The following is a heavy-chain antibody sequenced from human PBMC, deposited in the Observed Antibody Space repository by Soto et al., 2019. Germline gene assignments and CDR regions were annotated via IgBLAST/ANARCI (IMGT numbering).Heavy chain of an antibody. CDR3: ARMYYDILTGYPYYFDY. V-gene: IGHV3-30-3*01. CDR1: GFTFSSYA. D-gene: IGHD3-9*01. J-gene: IGHJ4*02. CDR2: ISYDGSNK. Sequence: GGSLRVSCAASGFTFSSYAMHWVRQSPGKGLEWVAVISYDGSNKYCADSVKGRFTISRDNSKNTLYLQMNSLRAEDTAVYYCARMYYDILTGYPYYFDYWGQGFLVTVS.